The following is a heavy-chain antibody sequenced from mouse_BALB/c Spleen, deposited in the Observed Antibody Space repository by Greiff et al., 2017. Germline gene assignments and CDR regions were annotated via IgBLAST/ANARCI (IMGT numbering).Heavy chain of an antibody. Sequence: QVQLQQSGPSLVQPSQSLSITCTVSGFSLTSYGVHWVRQSPGKGLEWLGVIWRGGSTDYNAAFMSRLSITKDNSKSQVFFKMNSLQADDTAIYYCAKKMRGSSYVDFDVWGAGTTVTVSS. CDR3: AKKMRGSSYVDFDV. D-gene: IGHD1-1*01. CDR2: IWRGGST. V-gene: IGHV2-5-1*01. CDR1: GFSLTSYG. J-gene: IGHJ1*01.